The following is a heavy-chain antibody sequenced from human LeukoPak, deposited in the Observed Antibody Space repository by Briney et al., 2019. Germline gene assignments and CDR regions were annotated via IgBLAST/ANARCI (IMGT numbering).Heavy chain of an antibody. CDR3: ASGKRVGATYYFDY. Sequence: GGSLRLSCAASGFTFSDYYMSWIRQAPGKGLEWVSSISSSSSYIYYADSVKGRFTISRDNSKNTLYLQMNSLRAEDTAVYYCASGKRVGATYYFDYWGQGTLVTVSS. J-gene: IGHJ4*02. CDR1: GFTFSDYY. D-gene: IGHD1-26*01. V-gene: IGHV3-11*03. CDR2: ISSSSSYI.